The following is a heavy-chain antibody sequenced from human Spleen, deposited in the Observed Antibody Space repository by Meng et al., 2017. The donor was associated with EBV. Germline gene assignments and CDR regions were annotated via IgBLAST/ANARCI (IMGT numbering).Heavy chain of an antibody. J-gene: IGHJ4*02. V-gene: IGHV4-61*01. CDR3: ARALWNKVDF. D-gene: IGHD1/OR15-1a*01. CDR2: IYHGGGT. CDR1: GASVNSGSYY. Sequence: QVQLQESGPGLLKPSETLSLTCTVSGASVNSGSYYWSWIRQPPGKELEWIGYIYHGGGTSYNPSLKSRVTISVDASKNEFSLKLFSVTAADTAAYYCARALWNKVDFWGQGTLVTVSS.